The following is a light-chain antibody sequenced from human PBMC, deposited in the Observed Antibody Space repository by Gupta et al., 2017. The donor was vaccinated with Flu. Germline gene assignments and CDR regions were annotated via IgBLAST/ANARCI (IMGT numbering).Light chain of an antibody. J-gene: IGKJ1*01. Sequence: EIVLTQSPGTLSLSPGERATLSCRASQSFSSSYLAWYQQKPGQAPRLLVYGASTRATGIPDRFSGSGSGTDFTLSITKLEPEDFAVYYCQQDGTSPKTFGQGTKVEI. CDR1: QSFSSSY. V-gene: IGKV3-20*01. CDR2: GAS. CDR3: QQDGTSPKT.